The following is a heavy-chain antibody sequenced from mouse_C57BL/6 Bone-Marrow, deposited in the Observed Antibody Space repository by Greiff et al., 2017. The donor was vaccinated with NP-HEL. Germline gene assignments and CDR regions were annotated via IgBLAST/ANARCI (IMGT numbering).Heavy chain of an antibody. CDR2: ISSGGSYT. Sequence: EVKLMESGGDLVKPGGSLKLSCAASGFTFSSYGMSWVRQTPDKRLAWVATISSGGSYTYYPDRVKGRFTISRDNAKNTLYLQMSSLKSEDTAMYYCARHNGRGFAYWGQGTLVTVSA. CDR1: GFTFSSYG. CDR3: ARHNGRGFAY. V-gene: IGHV5-6*01. D-gene: IGHD6-1*01. J-gene: IGHJ3*01.